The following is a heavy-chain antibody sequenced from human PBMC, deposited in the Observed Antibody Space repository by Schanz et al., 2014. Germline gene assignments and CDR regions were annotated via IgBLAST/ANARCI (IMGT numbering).Heavy chain of an antibody. CDR1: GFTFSSYA. CDR2: IRSSSTPI. V-gene: IGHV3-48*01. D-gene: IGHD5-18*01. J-gene: IGHJ4*02. Sequence: EVQLLESGGGLVQPGGSLRLSCAASGFTFSSYAMSWVRQAPGKGPEWVSYIRSSSTPIYYADSVKGRFTISRDNAKNSLYLQMNSLRAEDTAVYYCVRVSFADPRLYRGMDRDIDYWGQGTLVTVSS. CDR3: VRVSFADPRLYRGMDRDIDY.